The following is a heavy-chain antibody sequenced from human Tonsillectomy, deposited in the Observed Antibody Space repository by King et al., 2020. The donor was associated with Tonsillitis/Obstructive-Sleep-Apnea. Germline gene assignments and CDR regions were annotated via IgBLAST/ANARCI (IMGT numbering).Heavy chain of an antibody. CDR2: ISSSSSTI. V-gene: IGHV3-48*02. J-gene: IGHJ4*02. Sequence: QLVQSGGGLVQPGGSLRLSCAASGFTFSSYSMNWVRQVPGKGLEWVSYISSSSSTIYYADSVKGRFTISRDNAKNSLYLQMNSLRDEDTAVYYCARSSVPYSSGTSGFDFWGQGALVTVSS. D-gene: IGHD6-19*01. CDR3: ARSSVPYSSGTSGFDF. CDR1: GFTFSSYS.